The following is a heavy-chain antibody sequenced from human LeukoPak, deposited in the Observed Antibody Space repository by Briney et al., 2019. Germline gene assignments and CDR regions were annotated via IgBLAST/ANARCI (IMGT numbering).Heavy chain of an antibody. CDR2: IYPGDSDT. Sequence: GESLKISCKGSGYSFTSYWIGWVRQMPGKGLEWMGIIYPGDSDTRYSPSFQGQVTISADKSISTAYLQWSSLKASDTAMYYCARTQRWLQFPSPFDYWGQGTLVTVSS. J-gene: IGHJ4*02. D-gene: IGHD5-24*01. CDR1: GYSFTSYW. V-gene: IGHV5-51*01. CDR3: ARTQRWLQFPSPFDY.